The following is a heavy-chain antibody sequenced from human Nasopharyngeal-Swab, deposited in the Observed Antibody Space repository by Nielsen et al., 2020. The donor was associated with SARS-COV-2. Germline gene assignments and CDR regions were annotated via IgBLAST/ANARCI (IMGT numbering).Heavy chain of an antibody. CDR2: INHSGST. J-gene: IGHJ4*02. Sequence: SETLSLTCAVYGGSFSGYYWSWIRQPPGKGLEWTGEINHSGSTNYNPSLKSRVTISVDTSKNQFSLKLSSVTAADTAVYYCARGGGGDYPDYWGQGTLVTVSS. V-gene: IGHV4-34*01. CDR3: ARGGGGDYPDY. CDR1: GGSFSGYY. D-gene: IGHD2-21*02.